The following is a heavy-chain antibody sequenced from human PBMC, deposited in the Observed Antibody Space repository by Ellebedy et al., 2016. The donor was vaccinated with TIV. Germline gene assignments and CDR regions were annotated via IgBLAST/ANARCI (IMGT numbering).Heavy chain of an antibody. Sequence: SETLSLTCTVSGGSISNGGYCWSWIRQHPGKGLEWIGYSCYSGSTYYGPSLKSRVTISEDTSKNQFSLKLSSVTAADTAMYYCATTSVAANYWYFDLWGRGTLVTVSS. D-gene: IGHD6-19*01. CDR2: SCYSGST. CDR3: ATTSVAANYWYFDL. CDR1: GGSISNGGYC. V-gene: IGHV4-31*03. J-gene: IGHJ2*01.